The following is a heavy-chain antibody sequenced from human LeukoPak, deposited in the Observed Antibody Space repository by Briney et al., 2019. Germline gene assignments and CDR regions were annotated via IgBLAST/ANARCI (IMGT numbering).Heavy chain of an antibody. J-gene: IGHJ4*02. CDR2: ISSSSSYI. CDR3: ARERALGYYYDSS. CDR1: GFTFSSYS. V-gene: IGHV3-21*01. D-gene: IGHD3-22*01. Sequence: PGGSLRLSCAASGFTFSSYSMNWVSQAPGKGREWVSSISSSSSYIYYAHSLKGRFTISRDNAKNSLYLQMNSLRAEDTAVYYCARERALGYYYDSSWGQGTLVTVSS.